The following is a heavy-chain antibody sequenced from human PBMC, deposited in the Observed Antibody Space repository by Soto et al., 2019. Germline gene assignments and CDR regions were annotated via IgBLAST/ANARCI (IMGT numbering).Heavy chain of an antibody. CDR3: ARHHGTYYDAFDI. CDR2: FYYSGST. V-gene: IGHV4-39*01. D-gene: IGHD1-1*01. J-gene: IGHJ3*02. CDR1: GGSVSSSTYY. Sequence: QLQLQESGPGLVKPSETLSLTCTVAGGSVSSSTYYWGWIRQPPGKGLEWIATFYYSGSTYHNPSLNSRVTISADTSKNQFPLKLSSVTATDTAVYYCARHHGTYYDAFDIWGQGTMVTVSS.